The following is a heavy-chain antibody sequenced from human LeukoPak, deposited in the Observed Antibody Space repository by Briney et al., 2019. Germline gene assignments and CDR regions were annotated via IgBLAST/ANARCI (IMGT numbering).Heavy chain of an antibody. Sequence: SVKVSCKACGGTFSSYAISWVRQAPGQGLEWMGRIIPIFGTANYAQKFQGRVTITTDESTSTAYMELSSLRSEDTAVYYCARDSDSSGYYMDVWGKGTTVTVSS. CDR2: IIPIFGTA. CDR1: GGTFSSYA. V-gene: IGHV1-69*05. D-gene: IGHD3-22*01. CDR3: ARDSDSSGYYMDV. J-gene: IGHJ6*03.